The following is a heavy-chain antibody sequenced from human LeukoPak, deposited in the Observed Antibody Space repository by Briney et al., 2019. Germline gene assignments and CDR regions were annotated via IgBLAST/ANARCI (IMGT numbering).Heavy chain of an antibody. D-gene: IGHD2-2*02. Sequence: GGSLRLSCAASGFTFSSYSMNWVRQAPGKGLEWVSSISSSSSYIYYADSVKGRFTISRDNAKNSLYLQMNSLRAEDTAVYYCARAGISPGIIVVVPAAIPGSSAFDIWGQGTMVTVSS. CDR1: GFTFSSYS. CDR2: ISSSSSYI. CDR3: ARAGISPGIIVVVPAAIPGSSAFDI. V-gene: IGHV3-21*01. J-gene: IGHJ3*02.